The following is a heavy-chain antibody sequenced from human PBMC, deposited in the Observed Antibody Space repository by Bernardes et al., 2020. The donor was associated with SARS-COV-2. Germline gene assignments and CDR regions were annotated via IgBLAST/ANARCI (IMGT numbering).Heavy chain of an antibody. CDR1: GYTLTELF. Sequence: AQVEVACKVSGYTLTELFRHWVRQAPGKGLEGRGGLDPEEGKTIYAQKFPGSVTMTEDTSTDTVYMDPSSLISEDTAVYYCATGAPTYFYDTGGYNRLKYWGQGTLVNVSS. J-gene: IGHJ4*02. V-gene: IGHV1-24*01. CDR3: ATGAPTYFYDTGGYNRLKY. D-gene: IGHD3-22*01. CDR2: LDPEEGKT.